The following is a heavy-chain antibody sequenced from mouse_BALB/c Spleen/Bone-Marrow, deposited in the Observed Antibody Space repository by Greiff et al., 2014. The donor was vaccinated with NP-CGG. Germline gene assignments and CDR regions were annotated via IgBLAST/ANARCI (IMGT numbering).Heavy chain of an antibody. V-gene: IGHV1S81*02. D-gene: IGHD1-1*01. CDR2: INPSNGRT. CDR1: GYTFTGYW. J-gene: IGHJ4*01. Sequence: VQLQQSGAELVKPGASVKLSCKASGYTFTGYWMHWVKQRPGQGLEWIGEINPSNGRTNYNDKFKTMATLTVDKSSSTAYMQLSSRTSEDSAVFYCAILIYGSSYIVDFWGQGTSVTVSS. CDR3: AILIYGSSYIVDF.